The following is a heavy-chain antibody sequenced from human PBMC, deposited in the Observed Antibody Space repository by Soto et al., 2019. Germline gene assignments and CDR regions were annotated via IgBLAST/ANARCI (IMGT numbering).Heavy chain of an antibody. CDR2: IYYSGST. CDR1: GGSISSGDYY. J-gene: IGHJ4*02. CDR3: ARTLAYCGGDCYSEADY. Sequence: QVQLQESGPGLVKPSQTLSLTCTVSGGSISSGDYYWSWIRQPPGKGLEWIGYIYYSGSTYYNPSLKSRVTISVDTSKNQFSLKLSSVTAADTAVYYCARTLAYCGGDCYSEADYWGQGTLVNVSS. D-gene: IGHD2-21*02. V-gene: IGHV4-30-4*01.